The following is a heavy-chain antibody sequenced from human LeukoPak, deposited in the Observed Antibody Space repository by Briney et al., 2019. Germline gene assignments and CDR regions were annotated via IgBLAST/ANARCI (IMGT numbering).Heavy chain of an antibody. CDR1: GGSVSSGSYC. CDR2: IYYSGST. D-gene: IGHD3-16*02. Sequence: SETLSLTCTVSGGSVSSGSYCWSWIRQPPGKGLEWIGYIYYSGSTNYNPSLKSRVTISVDTSKNQFSLKLSSVTTADTAVYYCARTPLGSDRYFDYWGQGTLVTVSS. J-gene: IGHJ4*02. V-gene: IGHV4-61*01. CDR3: ARTPLGSDRYFDY.